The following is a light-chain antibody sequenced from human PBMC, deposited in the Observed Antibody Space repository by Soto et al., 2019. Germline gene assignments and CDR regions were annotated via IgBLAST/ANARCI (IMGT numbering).Light chain of an antibody. Sequence: QSVLTQPASVSGSPGQSITISCTGTSSDVGNYKYVSWYQQHPGKVPKLMIYEVSNRPSGVSNRFSGSKSGNTASLTISGLQAEDETDYYCFSYTSSGTYVFGTGTKVTV. CDR1: SSDVGNYKY. J-gene: IGLJ1*01. CDR3: FSYTSSGTYV. CDR2: EVS. V-gene: IGLV2-14*01.